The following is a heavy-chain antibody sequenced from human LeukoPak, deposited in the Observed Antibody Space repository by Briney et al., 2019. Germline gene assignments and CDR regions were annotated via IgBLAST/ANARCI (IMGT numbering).Heavy chain of an antibody. CDR3: TTENYYDSSGYHDY. CDR1: GFTFSSYA. Sequence: GGSLRLSCAASGFTFSSYAMHWVRQAPGKGLEWVAVISYDGSNKYYADSVKGRFTISRDNSKNTLYLQMNSLRAEDTAVYYCTTENYYDSSGYHDYWGQGTLVTVSS. CDR2: ISYDGSNK. V-gene: IGHV3-30-3*01. J-gene: IGHJ4*02. D-gene: IGHD3-22*01.